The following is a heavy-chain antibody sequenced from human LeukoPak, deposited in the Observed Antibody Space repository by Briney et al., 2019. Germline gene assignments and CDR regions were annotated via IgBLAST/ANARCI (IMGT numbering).Heavy chain of an antibody. CDR3: AKDIVVVPAAPDHYYYYGMDV. J-gene: IGHJ6*02. V-gene: IGHV3-30*18. CDR2: ISYDGSNK. CDR1: GFTFSSYG. Sequence: GGSLRLSCAASGFTFSSYGMHWVRQAPGKGLEWVAVISYDGSNKYYADSVKGRFTISRDNSKNTLYLQMNSLRAEDTAVYYCAKDIVVVPAAPDHYYYYGMDVWGQGTTVTVSS. D-gene: IGHD2-2*01.